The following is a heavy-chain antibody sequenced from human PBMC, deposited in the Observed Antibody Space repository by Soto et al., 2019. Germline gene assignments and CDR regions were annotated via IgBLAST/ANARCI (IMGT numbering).Heavy chain of an antibody. J-gene: IGHJ4*02. V-gene: IGHV1-3*01. CDR1: GYTFTSYA. CDR3: ARIRDSSGYYYVFDY. CDR2: INAGNGNT. Sequence: WASVKVSCKASGYTFTSYAMHWVRQAPGQRLEWMGWINAGNGNTKYSQKFQGRVTITRDTSASTAYMELSSLSSEDMAVYYCARIRDSSGYYYVFDYWGQGTLVTVSS. D-gene: IGHD3-22*01.